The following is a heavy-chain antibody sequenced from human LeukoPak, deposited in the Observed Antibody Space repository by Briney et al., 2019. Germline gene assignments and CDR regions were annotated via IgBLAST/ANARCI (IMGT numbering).Heavy chain of an antibody. V-gene: IGHV3-30*18. CDR2: ISYDGSNK. Sequence: GGSLRLSCAASGLIFSSYGMHWVRQVPCKGLEWVAVISYDGSNKHYADSVKGRFTISRDNSKNALYLQMNSLRAEDTAVYYCAKDSSIWAFDYWGQGTLVTVSS. CDR1: GLIFSSYG. D-gene: IGHD6-13*01. CDR3: AKDSSIWAFDY. J-gene: IGHJ4*02.